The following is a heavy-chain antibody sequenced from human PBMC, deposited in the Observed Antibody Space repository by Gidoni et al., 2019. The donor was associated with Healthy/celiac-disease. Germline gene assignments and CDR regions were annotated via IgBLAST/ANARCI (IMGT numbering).Heavy chain of an antibody. V-gene: IGHV3-48*02. Sequence: EVQLVESGGGLVQPGGSLRLACAASGFTFSSYSMNWVRQAPGKGLEWVSYISSSSSTIYYADSVKGRFTISRDNAKNSLYLQMNSLRDEDTAVYYCARGTRIVVDHGVLLLDYWGQGTLVTVSS. CDR2: ISSSSSTI. D-gene: IGHD2-21*01. CDR1: GFTFSSYS. J-gene: IGHJ4*02. CDR3: ARGTRIVVDHGVLLLDY.